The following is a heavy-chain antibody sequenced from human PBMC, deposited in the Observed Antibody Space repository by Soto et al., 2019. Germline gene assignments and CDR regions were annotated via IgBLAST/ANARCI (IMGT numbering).Heavy chain of an antibody. CDR2: IYYSGST. V-gene: IGHV4-31*03. Sequence: PLSLTCTVSGGSSSSGGHYCNWIRQHPGKGLEWIGYIYYSGSTYYNPSLKSRVTISVDTSKNQFSLKLSSVTAADTAVYYCARDQAYDYTSPGDYYYYGMDVWGQGTTVTVSS. J-gene: IGHJ6*02. CDR1: GGSSSSGGHY. D-gene: IGHD4-4*01. CDR3: ARDQAYDYTSPGDYYYYGMDV.